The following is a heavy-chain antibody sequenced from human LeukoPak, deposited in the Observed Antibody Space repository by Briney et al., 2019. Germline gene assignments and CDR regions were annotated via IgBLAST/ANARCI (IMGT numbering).Heavy chain of an antibody. J-gene: IGHJ4*02. CDR1: GGSFSGYY. Sequence: SETLSLTCAVYGGSFSGYYWSWIRQPPGKGLEWIGEINHSGSTNYNPSLKSRVTISVDTSKNQFSLKLSSVTAADTAVYYCARGQNTELLQSYYFDYWGQGTLVTVSS. CDR3: ARGQNTELLQSYYFDY. CDR2: INHSGST. D-gene: IGHD3-10*01. V-gene: IGHV4-34*01.